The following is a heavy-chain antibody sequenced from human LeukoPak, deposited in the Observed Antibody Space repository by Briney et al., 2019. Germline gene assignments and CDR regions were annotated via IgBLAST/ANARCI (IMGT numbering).Heavy chain of an antibody. CDR3: ATEPYYYDGGGYISDY. D-gene: IGHD3-22*01. CDR1: GFTFSDHY. J-gene: IGHJ4*02. CDR2: TRNKANSYTT. Sequence: GGSLRLSCAASGFTFSDHYMDWVRQAPGKGLEWVGRTRNKANSYTTEYAASVKGRFTISRDDSKKSLYLQMNSLKTEDTAVYYCATEPYYYDGGGYISDYWGQGTLVTVSS. V-gene: IGHV3-72*01.